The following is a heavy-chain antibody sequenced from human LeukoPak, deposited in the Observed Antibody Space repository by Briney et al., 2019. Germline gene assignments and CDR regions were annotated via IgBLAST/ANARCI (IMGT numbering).Heavy chain of an antibody. J-gene: IGHJ4*02. CDR1: GYTFTSYS. CDR2: ISAYNGNT. D-gene: IGHD2-15*01. Sequence: ASVKVSCKASGYTFTSYSISWVRQAPGQGLEWMGWISAYNGNTNYAQKLQGRVTMTTDTSTSTAYMELRSLRSDDTAVYYCARDVRRSGYCSGGSCYSRLGYWGQGTLVTVSS. V-gene: IGHV1-18*01. CDR3: ARDVRRSGYCSGGSCYSRLGY.